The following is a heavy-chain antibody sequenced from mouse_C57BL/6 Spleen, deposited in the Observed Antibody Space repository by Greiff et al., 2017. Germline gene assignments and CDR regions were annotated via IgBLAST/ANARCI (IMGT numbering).Heavy chain of an antibody. Sequence: QVQLQQSGAELVRPGSSVKLSCKASGYTFTSYWMHWVKQRPIQGLEWIGNIDPSDSETHYNQKFKDKATLTVDKSSSTAYMQLSSLTSEDSAVYYCARFLDGYYGGGAMDYWGQGTSVTVAS. CDR3: ARFLDGYYGGGAMDY. V-gene: IGHV1-52*01. CDR1: GYTFTSYW. CDR2: IDPSDSET. D-gene: IGHD2-3*01. J-gene: IGHJ4*01.